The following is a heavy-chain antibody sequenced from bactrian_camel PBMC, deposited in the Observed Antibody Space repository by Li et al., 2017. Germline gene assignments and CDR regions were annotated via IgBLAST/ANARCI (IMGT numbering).Heavy chain of an antibody. CDR3: AAEKTLAPMCPFLYGW. D-gene: IGHD4*01. V-gene: IGHV3S53*01. CDR2: IDDEQRD. CDR1: GYMYSSYN. Sequence: HVQLVESGGGLVQPGGSLRLSCAAKGYMYSSYNMAWFRQAPGKEREGVAVIDDEQRDFYADSVKGRFTISQDRAKNTVYLQMNSLKPEDTAVYYCAAEKTLAPMCPFLYGWWGQGTQVTFS. J-gene: IGHJ6*01.